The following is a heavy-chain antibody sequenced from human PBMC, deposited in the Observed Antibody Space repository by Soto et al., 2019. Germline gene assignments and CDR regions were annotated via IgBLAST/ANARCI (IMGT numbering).Heavy chain of an antibody. CDR3: PSGSTIINTLPY. CDR2: IYYGGST. CDR1: GGSLSSGDYY. Sequence: SETLSLTCTVSGGSLSSGDYYWSWIRQPPGKGLEWIGYIYYGGSTYYNPSLKSRLTISVDTSRNQFSLKLSSVTAADTAVYYCPSGSTIINTLPYWGQETLVTFSS. V-gene: IGHV4-30-4*01. J-gene: IGHJ4*02. D-gene: IGHD4-4*01.